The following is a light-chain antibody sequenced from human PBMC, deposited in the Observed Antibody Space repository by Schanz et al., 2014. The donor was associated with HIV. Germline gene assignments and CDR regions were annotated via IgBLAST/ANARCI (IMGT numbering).Light chain of an antibody. J-gene: IGKJ2*01. CDR1: QTISGK. V-gene: IGKV3-20*01. CDR2: GAS. CDR3: QQYGSSLYT. Sequence: EIVMAQSPATLSVSPGERATLSCRASQTISGKLAWYQQTPGQAPRLLIYGASRRATGIPDRFSGGGSGTDFTLTISRLEPEDFAVYYCQQYGSSLYTFGQGTKLEIK.